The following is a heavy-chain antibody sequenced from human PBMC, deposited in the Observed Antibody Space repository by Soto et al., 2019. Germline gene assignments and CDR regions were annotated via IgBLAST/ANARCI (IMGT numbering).Heavy chain of an antibody. CDR2: ISSSSSYI. D-gene: IGHD4-17*01. V-gene: IGHV3-21*01. CDR1: GFTFSSYS. J-gene: IGHJ3*02. CDR3: ARDPGAAYGGNFIDAFDI. Sequence: PGGSLRLSCAASGFTFSSYSMNWVRQAPGKGLEWVSSISSSSSYIYYADSVKGRFTISRDNAKNSLYLQMNSLRAEDTAVYYCARDPGAAYGGNFIDAFDIWGQGTMVTVSS.